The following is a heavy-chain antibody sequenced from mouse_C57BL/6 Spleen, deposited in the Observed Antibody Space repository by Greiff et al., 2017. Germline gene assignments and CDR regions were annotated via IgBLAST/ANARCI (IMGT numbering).Heavy chain of an antibody. CDR1: GYSITSGYY. V-gene: IGHV3-6*01. D-gene: IGHD1-1*01. CDR3: ASSRGAGFAY. J-gene: IGHJ3*01. CDR2: ISYDGSN. Sequence: EVQLVESGPGLVKPSQSLSLTCSVTGYSITSGYYWNWIRQFPGNKLEWMGYISYDGSNNYKPSLKYRISITRDTSKNQFFLKLNSVTTEDTATYYCASSRGAGFAYWGQGTLVTVAA.